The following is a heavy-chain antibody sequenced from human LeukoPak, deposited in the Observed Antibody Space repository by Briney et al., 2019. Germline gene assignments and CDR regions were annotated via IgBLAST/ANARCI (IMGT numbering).Heavy chain of an antibody. CDR1: GFTFSNYA. CDR3: AKALDYWYFDY. Sequence: PGGSLSLSCAASGFTFSNYAMSWVRQAPGKGLEWVSAISGRPSYADSVNGRFTISRDNSKNTLYLQVNSLRAEDTAVYYCAKALDYWYFDYWGQGTLVTVSS. V-gene: IGHV3-23*01. J-gene: IGHJ4*02. CDR2: ISGRP. D-gene: IGHD2/OR15-2a*01.